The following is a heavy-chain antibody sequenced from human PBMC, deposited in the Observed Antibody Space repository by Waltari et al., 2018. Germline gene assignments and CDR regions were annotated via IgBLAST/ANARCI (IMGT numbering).Heavy chain of an antibody. D-gene: IGHD2-2*01. J-gene: IGHJ6*02. V-gene: IGHV4-59*01. CDR1: GGSISSYY. CDR3: ARDPLYCSSTSCRSYGMDV. Sequence: SETLSLTCTVSGGSISSYYWSWIRQPPGKGLEWIGYIYYSGSTNYNPSLKSRVTISVDTSKNQFSLKLSSVTAADTAVYYCARDPLYCSSTSCRSYGMDVWGQGTTVTVSS. CDR2: IYYSGST.